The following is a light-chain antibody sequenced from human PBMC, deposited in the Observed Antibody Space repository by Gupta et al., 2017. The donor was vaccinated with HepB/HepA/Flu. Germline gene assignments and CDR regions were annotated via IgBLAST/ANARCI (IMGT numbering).Light chain of an antibody. CDR1: SSNIGNNY. J-gene: IGLJ3*02. V-gene: IGLV1-51*01. CDR2: QSD. Sequence: QSVLTQPPSVSAAPGQKVAISCSGSSSNIGNNYISWFHQVPGTAPKLIIYQSDKRPSGIPDRFSGSKSGTSATLGIXGXQTGDEXDYYCATWDSSLNVWVFGGGTKLTVL. CDR3: ATWDSSLNVWV.